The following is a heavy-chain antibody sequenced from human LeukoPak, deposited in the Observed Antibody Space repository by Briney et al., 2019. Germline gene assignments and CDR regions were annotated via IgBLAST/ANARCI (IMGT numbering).Heavy chain of an antibody. V-gene: IGHV1-2*02. CDR2: INPNSGGT. D-gene: IGHD2-8*01. Sequence: GASVKVSCKASGYTFTGYYMHWVRQAPGQGLEWMGWINPNSGGTNYAQKFQGRVTMTRDTSISTAYMELSRLRSDDTAVYYCASCINGVCQPYYYYYGMDVWGQGTTVTVSS. CDR3: ASCINGVCQPYYYYYGMDV. CDR1: GYTFTGYY. J-gene: IGHJ6*02.